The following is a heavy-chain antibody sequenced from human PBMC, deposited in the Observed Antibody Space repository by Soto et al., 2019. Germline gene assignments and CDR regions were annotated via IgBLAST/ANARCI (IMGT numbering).Heavy chain of an antibody. CDR2: VYFSGNT. V-gene: IGHV4-59*01. D-gene: IGHD6-25*01. CDR1: GGSLSSYY. Sequence: SETLSLTCTVSGGSLSSYYWTWIRQSPGKGLEWIGYVYFSGNTNYNPSLKSRVTISIDTSKNQFSLRLASVTAADTAYYYCGSVRPSGYVLSWGQGTLVTVSS. CDR3: GSVRPSGYVLS. J-gene: IGHJ5*02.